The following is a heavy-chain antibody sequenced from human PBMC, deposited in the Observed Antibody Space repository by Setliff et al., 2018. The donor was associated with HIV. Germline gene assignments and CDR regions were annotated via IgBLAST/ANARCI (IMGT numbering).Heavy chain of an antibody. CDR2: ISAYNGNT. V-gene: IGHV1-18*01. J-gene: IGHJ1*01. D-gene: IGHD6-19*01. CDR3: ARGGVGYTSAWTGD. Sequence: ASVKVSCKASGYTFSTYDITWVRQAPGQGLEWMGWISAYNGNTNYAQKLQGRVTMTRDTSISTVYMELNRLRSDDTAVYYCARGGVGYTSAWTGDWGQGTQVTVSS. CDR1: GYTFSTYD.